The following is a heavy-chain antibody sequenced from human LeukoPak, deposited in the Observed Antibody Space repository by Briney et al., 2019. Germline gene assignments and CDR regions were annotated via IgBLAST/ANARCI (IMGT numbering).Heavy chain of an antibody. Sequence: GESLKISCKGSGYSFTTYWIAWVRQMPGKGLEWMGIIYPGDSDTRYSPSFQGQVTVSADKSISTAYLQWSSLRASDTAMYYCARGSGSYGDSYFYGMDVWGQGTTVTVSS. CDR1: GYSFTTYW. D-gene: IGHD3-10*01. V-gene: IGHV5-51*01. J-gene: IGHJ6*02. CDR3: ARGSGSYGDSYFYGMDV. CDR2: IYPGDSDT.